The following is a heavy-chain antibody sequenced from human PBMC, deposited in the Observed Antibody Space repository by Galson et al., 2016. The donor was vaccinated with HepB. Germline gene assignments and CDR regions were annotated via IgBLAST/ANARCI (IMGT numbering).Heavy chain of an antibody. CDR2: ISSSGDRV. CDR1: GFTFSIYA. D-gene: IGHD6-6*01. CDR3: AKDGGPEYGGSSRAPYYCDY. Sequence: SLRLSCAVSGFTFSIYAMSWVRQAPGKGLAWVSAISSSGDRVSYAYSVKGRFTISRDNSKNTLYLQMNSLRAEDAAVYYCAKDGGPEYGGSSRAPYYCDYWGQGTLVTVSS. V-gene: IGHV3-23*01. J-gene: IGHJ4*02.